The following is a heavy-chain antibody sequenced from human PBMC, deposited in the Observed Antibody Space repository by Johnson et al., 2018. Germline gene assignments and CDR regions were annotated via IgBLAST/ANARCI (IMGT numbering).Heavy chain of an antibody. CDR2: IIPIFGTA. J-gene: IGHJ6*02. CDR1: GGTFSNFA. Sequence: VQLVETGAEVKKPGSSVKVSCKASGGTFSNFAISWVRQAPGHGLEWIGGIIPIFGTAKYAQKFQGRVTITADESTTTAYMELSSLRSEDTAVYYCARVGYGDYVGYYYGMDVWGQGITVTVSS. CDR3: ARVGYGDYVGYYYGMDV. V-gene: IGHV1-69*01. D-gene: IGHD4-17*01.